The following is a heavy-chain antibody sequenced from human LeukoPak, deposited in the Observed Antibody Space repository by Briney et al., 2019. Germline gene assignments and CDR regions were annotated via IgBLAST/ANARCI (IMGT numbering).Heavy chain of an antibody. V-gene: IGHV1-69*01. CDR1: GGTFSSYA. CDR3: ARARPENYYYYYMDV. J-gene: IGHJ6*03. CDR2: IIPIFGTA. D-gene: IGHD1-14*01. Sequence: SVKVSCKASGGTFSSYAISWVRQAPGQGLEWMGGIIPIFGTANYAQKFQGRVTITADESTSTAYMELSSLRSEDTAVCYCARARPENYYYYYMDVWGKGTTVTVSS.